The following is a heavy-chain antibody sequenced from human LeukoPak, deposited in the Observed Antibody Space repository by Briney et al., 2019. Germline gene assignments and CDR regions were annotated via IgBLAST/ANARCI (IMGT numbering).Heavy chain of an antibody. CDR2: SDPEDGET. J-gene: IGHJ4*02. CDR3: ATGTTSSGWTFDY. Sequence: ASVKVSCKASGGTFSSYAISWVRQAPGKGLEWMGGSDPEDGETIYAQKFQGRVTMTEDTSTDTAYMELSSLRSEDTAVYYCATGTTSSGWTFDYWGQGTLVTVSS. CDR1: GGTFSSYA. V-gene: IGHV1-24*01. D-gene: IGHD6-19*01.